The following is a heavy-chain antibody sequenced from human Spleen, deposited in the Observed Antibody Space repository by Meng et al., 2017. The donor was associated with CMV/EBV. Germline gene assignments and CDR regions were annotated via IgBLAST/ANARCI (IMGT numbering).Heavy chain of an antibody. CDR2: VVYTGRT. V-gene: IGHV4-39*02. Sequence: AAIKSRSHYWGWVRQPPGKGIESIGSVVYTGRTSYTPSLKSRVTVSVDTSKNHFSLKLTSVTAADTAVYYCARLAGFCSSTNCSPDYWGQGSLVTVSS. CDR3: ARLAGFCSSTNCSPDY. CDR1: AAIKSRSHY. J-gene: IGHJ4*02. D-gene: IGHD2-2*01.